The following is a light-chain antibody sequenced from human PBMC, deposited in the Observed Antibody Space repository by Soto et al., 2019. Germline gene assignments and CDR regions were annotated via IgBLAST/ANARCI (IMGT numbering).Light chain of an antibody. CDR2: DAS. CDR1: QDISNY. V-gene: IGKV1-33*01. Sequence: DIQMTQSPSSLSASVGDRVTITCQASQDISNYLNWYQQKPGKAPKLLIYDASNLETGVPSRFSGSGSGTDFTFTISSLQPEDFATYYCQQANSFPPTFGGGTKVDIK. CDR3: QQANSFPPT. J-gene: IGKJ4*01.